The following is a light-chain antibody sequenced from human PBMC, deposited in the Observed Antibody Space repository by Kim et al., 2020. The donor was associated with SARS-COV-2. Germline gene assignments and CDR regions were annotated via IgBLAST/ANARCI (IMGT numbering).Light chain of an antibody. J-gene: IGLJ3*02. CDR3: AAWDDSLSGRFWV. CDR2: RNN. CDR1: SSNIGSNY. Sequence: ELTQPPSASGTPGQRVTISCSGSSSNIGSNYVYWYQQLPGTAPKLLIYRNNQRPSGVPDRFSGSKSGTSASLAISGLRSEDEADYYCAAWDDSLSGRFWVFGGGTQLTVL. V-gene: IGLV1-47*01.